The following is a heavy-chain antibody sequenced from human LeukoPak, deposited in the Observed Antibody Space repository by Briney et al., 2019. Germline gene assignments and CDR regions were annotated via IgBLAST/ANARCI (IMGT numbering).Heavy chain of an antibody. V-gene: IGHV3-72*01. CDR1: GFTFSDHY. CDR3: ARVPIVGATLDY. CDR2: TRNRADSYTT. Sequence: GRSLRLSCVASGFTFSDHYMDWVRQAPGKGLEWVGRTRNRADSYTTEYAASVKGRFTISRDDSKNSLYLQMNSLKTEDTAVYYCARVPIVGATLDYWGQGTLVTVSS. D-gene: IGHD1-26*01. J-gene: IGHJ4*02.